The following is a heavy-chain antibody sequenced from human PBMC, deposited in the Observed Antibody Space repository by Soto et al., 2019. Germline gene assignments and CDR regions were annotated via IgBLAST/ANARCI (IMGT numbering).Heavy chain of an antibody. V-gene: IGHV3-30-3*01. Sequence: QVQLVESGGGVVQPGRSLRLSCAASGFNVTSYAMHWVRQAPGKGLEWVAVISYDGSDKYYADSAEGRFTISRDNSKKTLYLKLNSMSTVDTAVYYCAGGGIVVGWGQGTLVTVSS. CDR1: GFNVTSYA. CDR2: ISYDGSDK. CDR3: AGGGIVVG. D-gene: IGHD3-22*01. J-gene: IGHJ4*02.